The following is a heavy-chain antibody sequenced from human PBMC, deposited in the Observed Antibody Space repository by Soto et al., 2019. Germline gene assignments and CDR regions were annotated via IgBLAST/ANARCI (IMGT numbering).Heavy chain of an antibody. Sequence: QITLKESGPTLVRPTQTLTLTCTFSGFSLTTSGVGVGWIRQPPGKALEWLAVIYWDDDKRYSSSLKSRLTITKATSKNQVVLTKTNMDPVDTATYYCAHHPYYGLGSYSFDYRGQGTLVTVSS. CDR1: GFSLTTSGVG. J-gene: IGHJ4*02. CDR2: IYWDDDK. D-gene: IGHD3-10*01. V-gene: IGHV2-5*02. CDR3: AHHPYYGLGSYSFDY.